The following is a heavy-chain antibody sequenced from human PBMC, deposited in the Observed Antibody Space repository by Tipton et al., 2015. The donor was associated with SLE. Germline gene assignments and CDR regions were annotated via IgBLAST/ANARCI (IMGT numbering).Heavy chain of an antibody. Sequence: TLSLTCTLSGDSIRTSAYYWSWIRQPAGKGLEWIGRIFHSGSTTYSPSFKSRVSTSVDASKNQFSLRLYSVTPADTAIYFCARGVSSSWRHYYPTGMDVWGQGTTATVS. V-gene: IGHV4-61*02. CDR2: IFHSGST. CDR1: GDSIRTSAYY. CDR3: ARGVSSSWRHYYPTGMDV. D-gene: IGHD6-13*01. J-gene: IGHJ6*02.